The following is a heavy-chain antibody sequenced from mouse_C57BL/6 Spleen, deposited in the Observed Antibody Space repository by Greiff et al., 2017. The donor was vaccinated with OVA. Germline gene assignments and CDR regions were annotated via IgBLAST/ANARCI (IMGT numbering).Heavy chain of an antibody. Sequence: VQLVESGPELVKPGASVKISCKASGYAFSSSWMNWVKQRPGKGLEWIGRIYPGDGDTNYNGKFKGKATLTADKSSSTAYMQLSSLTSEDSAVYFCARSLTDSYFDYWGQGTTLTVSS. J-gene: IGHJ2*01. CDR2: IYPGDGDT. V-gene: IGHV1-82*01. CDR3: ARSLTDSYFDY. CDR1: GYAFSSSW.